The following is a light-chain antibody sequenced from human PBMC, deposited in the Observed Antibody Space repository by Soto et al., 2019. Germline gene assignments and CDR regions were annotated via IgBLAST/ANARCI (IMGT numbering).Light chain of an antibody. Sequence: QSALNQPASVSGAPGQSIAISFTGASSVVVGYNYVSWCQQHPGKAPKLMVYDVSHRPSGVSNRFSGSKSGNTASLTISGLQAEDEADYYCTSYTSSSTYVFGTGTKVTVL. CDR2: DVS. CDR1: SSVVVGYNY. J-gene: IGLJ1*01. V-gene: IGLV2-14*01. CDR3: TSYTSSSTYV.